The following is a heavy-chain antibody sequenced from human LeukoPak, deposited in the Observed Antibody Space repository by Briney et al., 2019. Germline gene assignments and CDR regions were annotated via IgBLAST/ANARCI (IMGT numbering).Heavy chain of an antibody. Sequence: PGRSLRLSCAASGFTFSSYAMHWVRQAPGKGLEWVAVISYDGSNKYYADSVKGRFTISRDSSKNTLYLQMNSLRAEDTAVYYCASPSMVRGVIIKWGFDYWGQGTLVTVSS. J-gene: IGHJ4*02. CDR1: GFTFSSYA. CDR3: ASPSMVRGVIIKWGFDY. CDR2: ISYDGSNK. V-gene: IGHV3-30-3*01. D-gene: IGHD3-10*01.